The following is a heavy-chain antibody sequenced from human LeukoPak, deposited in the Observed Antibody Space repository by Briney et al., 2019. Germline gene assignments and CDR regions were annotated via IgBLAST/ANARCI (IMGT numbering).Heavy chain of an antibody. D-gene: IGHD5-12*01. CDR2: INNRGTT. V-gene: IGHV4-34*01. J-gene: IGHJ4*02. CDR3: ARVPLWWLTPFDF. CDR1: GGSLTPHY. Sequence: SETLSLTCAVSGGSLTPHYWSWIRRPLGNWREWMGEINNRGTTNYSPALRARATISVYTSKNQFSLRPPSVTAADTAIYYCARVPLWWLTPFDFWGQGTLATVSS.